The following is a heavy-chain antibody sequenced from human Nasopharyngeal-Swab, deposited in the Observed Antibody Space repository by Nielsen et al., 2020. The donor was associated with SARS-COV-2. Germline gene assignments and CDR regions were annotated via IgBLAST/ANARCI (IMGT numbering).Heavy chain of an antibody. CDR1: GFTFSSYG. J-gene: IGHJ3*02. CDR2: IWYDGSNK. D-gene: IGHD3-3*01. CDR3: ARDTYYDFWSGYYRLTYGAFDI. V-gene: IGHV3-33*01. Sequence: GGSLRLSCAPSGFTFSSYGMHWVRQSSRQGLEWVAVIWYDGSNKYYADSVKGRFTISRDNSKNTLYLQMNSLRAEDTAVYYCARDTYYDFWSGYYRLTYGAFDIWGQGTMVTVSS.